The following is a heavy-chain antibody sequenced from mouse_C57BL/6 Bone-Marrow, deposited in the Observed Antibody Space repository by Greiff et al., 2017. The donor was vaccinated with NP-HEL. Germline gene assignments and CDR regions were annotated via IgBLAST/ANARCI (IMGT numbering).Heavy chain of an antibody. CDR1: GFTFRDFY. J-gene: IGHJ4*01. Sequence: DVQLVESGGGLVQSGRSLRLSCATSGFTFRDFYMEWVRQAPGKGLEWIAASRNKANDYTTEYSASVKGRFIVSRDTSQSILYLQMNALRAEDTAIYYCARDHYYGNSYDAMDYWGQGTSVTVSS. CDR3: ARDHYYGNSYDAMDY. V-gene: IGHV7-1*01. D-gene: IGHD1-1*01. CDR2: SRNKANDYTT.